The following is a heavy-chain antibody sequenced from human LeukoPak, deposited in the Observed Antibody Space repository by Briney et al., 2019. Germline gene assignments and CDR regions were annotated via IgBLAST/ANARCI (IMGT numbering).Heavy chain of an antibody. D-gene: IGHD6-19*01. V-gene: IGHV1-8*01. Sequence: ASVKVSCKASGYTFTSYDINWVRQATGQGLEWMGWMNPNSGNTGYAQKFQGRVTMTRNTSISTAYMELSSLRSEDTAVYYCARDSSLPTFLYSSGWYPGYWGQGTLVTVSS. CDR1: GYTFTSYD. J-gene: IGHJ4*02. CDR2: MNPNSGNT. CDR3: ARDSSLPTFLYSSGWYPGY.